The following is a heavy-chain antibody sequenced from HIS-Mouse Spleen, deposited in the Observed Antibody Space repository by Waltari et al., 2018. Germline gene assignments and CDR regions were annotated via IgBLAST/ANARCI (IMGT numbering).Heavy chain of an antibody. CDR2: IYYSGCT. Sequence: QLQLQESGPGLVKPSETLSLTCTVSGGSISSSSYYCGWIRQPPGKGLEWIGSIYYSGCTYYNPSLKSRVTISVDTSKIQFSLKLSSVTAADTAVYYCAYGDYFDYWGQGTLVTVSS. D-gene: IGHD4-17*01. J-gene: IGHJ4*02. CDR1: GGSISSSSYY. CDR3: AYGDYFDY. V-gene: IGHV4-39*01.